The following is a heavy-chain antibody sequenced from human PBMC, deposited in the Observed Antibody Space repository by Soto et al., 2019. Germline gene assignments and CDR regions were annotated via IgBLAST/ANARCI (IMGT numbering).Heavy chain of an antibody. CDR3: ATNVVATTRALDI. Sequence: EVQLVASGGGLVKPGGSLRLSCAASGFTFSSYSMNWVRQDPGKGLEWVSYIGSSSTYIYYADSVKGRFTISRDNAKNSLYLQMHSLRAEDTAVYYCATNVVATTRALDIWGQGTMVTVSS. CDR1: GFTFSSYS. V-gene: IGHV3-21*01. D-gene: IGHD1-1*01. CDR2: IGSSSTYI. J-gene: IGHJ3*02.